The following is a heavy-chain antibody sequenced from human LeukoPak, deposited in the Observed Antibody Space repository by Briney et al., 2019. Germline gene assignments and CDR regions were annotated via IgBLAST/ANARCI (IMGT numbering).Heavy chain of an antibody. CDR2: INHSGST. D-gene: IGHD3-16*01. J-gene: IGHJ4*02. CDR1: GVSFSCFY. V-gene: IGHV4-34*01. CDR3: ARAFYPPDFGFGRAPYYFDK. Sequence: PSETLSLTCAVYGVSFSCFYWVWLPPPPGKGREWMGEINHSGSTNYNPSLKSRVTMSVDTSTYQFSLRVNSVTAAATAVYYCARAFYPPDFGFGRAPYYFDKWGRGTLVTVSS.